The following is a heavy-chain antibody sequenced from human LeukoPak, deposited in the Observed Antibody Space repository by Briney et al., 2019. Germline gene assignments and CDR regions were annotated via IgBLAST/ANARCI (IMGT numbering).Heavy chain of an antibody. CDR3: AREGGYSYGFDS. V-gene: IGHV4-4*07. CDR2: IYSSGTT. D-gene: IGHD5-18*01. J-gene: IGHJ4*02. CDR1: GDSMGSFY. Sequence: SETLSLTCTVSGDSMGSFYWSWIRQSAGRGLEWIGHIYSSGTTKNNPSYKSRVTMSVDTSKNQLSLKLSSVTAADTAIYYCAREGGYSYGFDSWGQGTLVTVSS.